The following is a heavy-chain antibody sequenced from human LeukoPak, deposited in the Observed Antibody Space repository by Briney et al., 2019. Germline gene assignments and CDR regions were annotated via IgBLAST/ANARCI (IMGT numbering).Heavy chain of an antibody. J-gene: IGHJ4*02. Sequence: ASVKVSCKASGYTFTGYYMHWVRQAPGQGLEWMGWINPNSGGTNYAQKFQGRVTMTRDTSISTAYMELSRLRSDDTAVYYCARDVGPTLSYFDYWGQGTLVTVSS. CDR2: INPNSGGT. CDR1: GYTFTGYY. V-gene: IGHV1-2*02. CDR3: ARDVGPTLSYFDY.